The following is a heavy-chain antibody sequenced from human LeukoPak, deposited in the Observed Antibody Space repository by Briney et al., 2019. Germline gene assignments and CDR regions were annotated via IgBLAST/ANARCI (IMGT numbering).Heavy chain of an antibody. D-gene: IGHD6-19*01. CDR1: GYAFTSYG. Sequence: ASVKVSCKASGYAFTSYGISWMRQALGQGFEWWVWISAYNGNTNYAQKLQGRVTMTTDTSTSTAYMELRSLRSDDTAVYYCARDAVAGTWWFDPWGQGTLVTVSS. J-gene: IGHJ5*02. CDR3: ARDAVAGTWWFDP. V-gene: IGHV1-18*01. CDR2: ISAYNGNT.